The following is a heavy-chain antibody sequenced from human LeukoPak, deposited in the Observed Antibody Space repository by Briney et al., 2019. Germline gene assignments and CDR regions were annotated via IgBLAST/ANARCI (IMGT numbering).Heavy chain of an antibody. Sequence: ASVKVSCKASGYTFTSYYMHWVRQAPGQGLEWMGIINPSGGSTSYAQKFQGRVTMTRDASTSTVYMELSSLRSEDTAVYYCARDLAYSNYVGILDYWGQGTLVTVSS. CDR1: GYTFTSYY. J-gene: IGHJ4*02. CDR2: INPSGGST. CDR3: ARDLAYSNYVGILDY. D-gene: IGHD4-4*01. V-gene: IGHV1-46*01.